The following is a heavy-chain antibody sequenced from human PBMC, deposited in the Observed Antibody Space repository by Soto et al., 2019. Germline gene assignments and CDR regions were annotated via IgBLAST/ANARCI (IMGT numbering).Heavy chain of an antibody. CDR1: GYRFETYA. CDR2: TSSYNIDT. D-gene: IGHD3-3*01. J-gene: IGHJ6*02. Sequence: QVQLVQSGAEVKKPGASVKVSCKSSGYRFETYAMNWVRQAPGQGLEWMGWTSSYNIDTFYADKFQDRVSMTTDTATGTAYMELRSLSSDDTAVYYCARGHGVISGAMDVWGQGTAVTVSS. V-gene: IGHV1-18*01. CDR3: ARGHGVISGAMDV.